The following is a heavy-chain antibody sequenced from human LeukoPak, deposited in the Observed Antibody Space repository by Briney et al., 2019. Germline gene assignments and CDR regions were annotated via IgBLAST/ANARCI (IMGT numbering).Heavy chain of an antibody. CDR1: GFTFRDYE. J-gene: IGHJ4*02. V-gene: IGHV3-53*01. CDR3: ARGRYGGDC. Sequence: PGGSLRLSCAASGFTFRDYEMNWVRQAPGKGLEWVSVTYGAGNTYYADSVKGRFTISRDNSKNTLYLQMNSLRAEDTAVYYCARGRYGGDCWGQGTLVTVSS. D-gene: IGHD4-23*01. CDR2: TYGAGNT.